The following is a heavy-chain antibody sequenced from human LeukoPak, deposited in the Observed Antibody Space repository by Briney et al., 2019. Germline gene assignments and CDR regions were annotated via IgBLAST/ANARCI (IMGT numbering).Heavy chain of an antibody. CDR2: IYYSGST. Sequence: PSETLSLTCTVSGGSISSSSYYWGWIRQPPGKGLEWIGSIYYSGSTNYNPSLKSRVTISVDTSKNQFSLKLSSVTAADTAVYYCASYSYGYRTAFDYWGQETLVTVSS. D-gene: IGHD5-18*01. J-gene: IGHJ4*02. V-gene: IGHV4-39*07. CDR3: ASYSYGYRTAFDY. CDR1: GGSISSSSYY.